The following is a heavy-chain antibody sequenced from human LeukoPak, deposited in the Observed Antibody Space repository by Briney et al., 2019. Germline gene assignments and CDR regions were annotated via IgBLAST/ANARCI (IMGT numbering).Heavy chain of an antibody. Sequence: GASVKVSCKASGGTFSSYAISWVRQAPGQGLEWMGGIIPIFGTANYAQKFQGRVTITADESTSTAYMELSSLRSEDTAVYYCAVRIAAAGPDYWGQGTLVTVSS. CDR1: GGTFSSYA. CDR2: IIPIFGTA. J-gene: IGHJ4*02. D-gene: IGHD6-13*01. V-gene: IGHV1-69*13. CDR3: AVRIAAAGPDY.